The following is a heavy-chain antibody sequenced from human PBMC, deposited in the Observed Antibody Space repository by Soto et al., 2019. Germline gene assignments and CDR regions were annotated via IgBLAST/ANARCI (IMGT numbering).Heavy chain of an antibody. Sequence: QVQLVESGGCLVKPGGSLRLSCAASGFIFGDFYMTWIRQAPGKGLEWVSEISTSSSYTNYADSVKGRFTVSRENANNTLYMEMNSLRAEDTAVYFCARDRDTYGHGFFDSWGQGALVTVSS. CDR2: ISTSSSYT. D-gene: IGHD5-18*01. CDR3: ARDRDTYGHGFFDS. J-gene: IGHJ4*02. CDR1: GFIFGDFY. V-gene: IGHV3-11*05.